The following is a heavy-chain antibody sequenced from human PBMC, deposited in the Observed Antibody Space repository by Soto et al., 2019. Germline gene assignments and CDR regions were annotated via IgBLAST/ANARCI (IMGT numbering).Heavy chain of an antibody. CDR1: GFIFTSYS. D-gene: IGHD1-26*01. V-gene: IGHV3-48*02. CDR3: ARDLSYAFDY. J-gene: IGHJ4*02. CDR2: IRIDSNHI. Sequence: EGQLVESGGGLVQPGGSLRLSCAASGFIFTSYSMNWVRQAPGKGLEWLSYIRIDSNHIGYADSVRGRFTISSDIAKNSLYLQMNSLRDEDTAVYYCARDLSYAFDYCGQGTLVTVSS.